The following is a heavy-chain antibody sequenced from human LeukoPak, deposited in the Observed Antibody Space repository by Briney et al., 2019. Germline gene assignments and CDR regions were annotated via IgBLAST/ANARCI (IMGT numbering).Heavy chain of an antibody. J-gene: IGHJ5*02. D-gene: IGHD2-15*01. V-gene: IGHV4-34*01. CDR1: GGSFSGYY. CDR3: ARHVVVVAAHWFDP. CDR2: INHSGST. Sequence: SETLSLTCAVYGGSFSGYYWSWIRQPPGKGLEWIGEINHSGSTNYNPSLKSRVTISVDTSKNQFSLKLGSVTAADTAVYYCARHVVVVAAHWFDPWGQGTLVTVSS.